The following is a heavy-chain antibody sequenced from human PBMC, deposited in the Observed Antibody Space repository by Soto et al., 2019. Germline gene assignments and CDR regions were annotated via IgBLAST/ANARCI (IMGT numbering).Heavy chain of an antibody. V-gene: IGHV4-30-4*01. D-gene: IGHD3-22*01. CDR1: GASISSGDDY. CDR3: ARGGAYYYDSSGYGYYGMDV. Sequence: SETLSLTCTVSGASISSGDDYWNWIRQPPGKGLEWIGYIYYSGSTYYNPSLKSRVTISVDTSKNQFSLKLSSVTGADTAVYYCARGGAYYYDSSGYGYYGMDVWGQGTTVTVS. J-gene: IGHJ6*02. CDR2: IYYSGST.